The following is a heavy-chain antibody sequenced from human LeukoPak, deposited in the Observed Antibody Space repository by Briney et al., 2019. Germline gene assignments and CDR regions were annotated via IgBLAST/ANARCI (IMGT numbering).Heavy chain of an antibody. CDR2: GYHIGST. D-gene: IGHD4-17*01. CDR1: GYSISSGYY. J-gene: IGHJ5*02. Sequence: SETLSLTCTVSGYSISSGYYWGWIRQPPGKGLEWIGSGYHIGSTYFNPSLRSRVTILIDIFKNQFSLKMSSVTAADTAIYYCARVGDYGDYVNWFDPWGPGTLVAVSS. V-gene: IGHV4-38-2*02. CDR3: ARVGDYGDYVNWFDP.